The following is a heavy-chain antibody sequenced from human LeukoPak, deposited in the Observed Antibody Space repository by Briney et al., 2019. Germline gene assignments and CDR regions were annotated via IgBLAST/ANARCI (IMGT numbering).Heavy chain of an antibody. J-gene: IGHJ4*02. CDR1: GYTFTYSY. D-gene: IGHD4-23*01. Sequence: ASVKVSCKASGYTFTYSYMHWMRQAPGQGLEWMGWINPNSDTNYAQKSQGRVTMNRDTSISTADMELNSLTSDDTGVYYCERDRGGNSFDFWGQGTLVSVSS. CDR3: ERDRGGNSFDF. V-gene: IGHV1-2*02. CDR2: INPNSDT.